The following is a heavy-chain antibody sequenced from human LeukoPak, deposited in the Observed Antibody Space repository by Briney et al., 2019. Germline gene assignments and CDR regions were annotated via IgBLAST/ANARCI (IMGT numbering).Heavy chain of an antibody. CDR3: AKDYGSGSYYTPDPDYFDY. V-gene: IGHV3-23*01. D-gene: IGHD3-10*01. Sequence: PGGSLRLSCAASGFTFSSYAMSWVRQAPGKGLEWVSAFSGSGGDTYYADSVKGRFTISRDNSKNTLYLQMNSLRAEDTAVYYCAKDYGSGSYYTPDPDYFDYWGQGTLVTVSS. CDR1: GFTFSSYA. J-gene: IGHJ4*02. CDR2: FSGSGGDT.